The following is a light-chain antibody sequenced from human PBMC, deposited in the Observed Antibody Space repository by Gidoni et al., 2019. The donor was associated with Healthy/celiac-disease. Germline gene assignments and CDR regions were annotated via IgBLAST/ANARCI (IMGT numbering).Light chain of an antibody. J-gene: IGKJ4*01. CDR2: DAS. Sequence: IVSTQTPATLSLSPGERATLSCRASQSVSSNLAWYQQKPGQPPRLLIYDASNRATGIPARVSGSGSGREYSLTTSSIEHEDFAVYDCQQRSNRPPITFGGGTKVEIK. CDR3: QQRSNRPPIT. CDR1: QSVSSN. V-gene: IGKV3-11*02.